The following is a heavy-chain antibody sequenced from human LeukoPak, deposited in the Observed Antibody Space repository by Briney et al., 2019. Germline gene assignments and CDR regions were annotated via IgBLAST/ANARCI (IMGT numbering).Heavy chain of an antibody. Sequence: PSETLSLTCAVYGGSFSGYYWSWIRQHPGKGLEWIGYIYYSGSTYYNPSLKSRVTISVDTSKNQFSLKLSSVTAADTAVYYCARDSWFGELLSVDDAFDIWGQGTMVTVSS. D-gene: IGHD3-10*01. J-gene: IGHJ3*02. CDR1: GGSFSGYY. V-gene: IGHV4-31*11. CDR2: IYYSGST. CDR3: ARDSWFGELLSVDDAFDI.